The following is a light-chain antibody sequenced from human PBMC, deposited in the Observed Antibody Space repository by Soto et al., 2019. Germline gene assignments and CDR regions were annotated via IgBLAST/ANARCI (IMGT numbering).Light chain of an antibody. V-gene: IGLV1-40*01. CDR2: GHN. Sequence: QSELTQPPSVSGAPGQRVTISCTGSYSNIGAGYEVHWYQQVPGSAPKLLVSGHNNRPAGVPDRFFGSKSGSSASLTIIGLQAEDEADYYCQSFDNSVSGSGVFGGGTKPDRP. CDR3: QSFDNSVSGSGV. CDR1: YSNIGAGYE. J-gene: IGLJ3*02.